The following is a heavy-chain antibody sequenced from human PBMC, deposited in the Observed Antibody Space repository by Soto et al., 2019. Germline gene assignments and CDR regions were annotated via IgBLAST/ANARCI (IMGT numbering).Heavy chain of an antibody. CDR3: ARSNTYDCSGYTWFDP. CDR2: ISYDGSNK. Sequence: QVQLVESGGGVVQPGRSLRLSCAASGFTFSSYAMHWVRQAPGKGLEWVAVISYDGSNKYYADSVKGRFTISRDNSKNTLYLQMNSLRADDTAVYYCARSNTYDCSGYTWFDPWGQGTLVTVSS. J-gene: IGHJ5*02. D-gene: IGHD3-22*01. CDR1: GFTFSSYA. V-gene: IGHV3-30-3*01.